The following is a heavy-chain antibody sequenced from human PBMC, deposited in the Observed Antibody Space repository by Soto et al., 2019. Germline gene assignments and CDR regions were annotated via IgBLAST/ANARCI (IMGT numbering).Heavy chain of an antibody. CDR3: ARSHSFDGSFYHYYFDF. D-gene: IGHD2-15*01. V-gene: IGHV4-59*01. CDR1: GGSIGSFY. J-gene: IGHJ4*02. CDR2: IYASRAT. Sequence: SETLSLTCTVSGGSIGSFYWSWIRQSPGGTLEWIGYIYASRATTYNPSLESRITMSVDIPNNEFSLDLTSVTAADTAVYYCARSHSFDGSFYHYYFDFWGQGTLVTVSS.